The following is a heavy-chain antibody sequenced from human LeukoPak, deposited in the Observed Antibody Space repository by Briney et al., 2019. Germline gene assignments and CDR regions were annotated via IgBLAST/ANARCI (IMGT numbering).Heavy chain of an antibody. CDR3: AKDAVGGSGWPDAFDI. J-gene: IGHJ3*02. Sequence: GGSLRLSCAASGFTFSSYAMSWVRQAPGKGLEWVSGISHSGIGTYYADSIKGRFTISRDNSKNTLYLQMNSLRGDDTAVYYCAKDAVGGSGWPDAFDIWGQGTMVTVSS. D-gene: IGHD6-19*01. CDR2: ISHSGIGT. V-gene: IGHV3-23*01. CDR1: GFTFSSYA.